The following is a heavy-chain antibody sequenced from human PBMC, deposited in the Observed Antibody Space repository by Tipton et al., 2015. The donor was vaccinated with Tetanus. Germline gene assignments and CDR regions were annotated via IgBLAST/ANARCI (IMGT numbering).Heavy chain of an antibody. V-gene: IGHV1-8*01. CDR3: ARRVYDSEETRIDY. J-gene: IGHJ4*02. CDR2: KNPNSGNT. CDR1: GYTFTSYD. D-gene: IGHD3-22*01. Sequence: QLVQSGAEVKKPGASVKVSCKASGYTFTSYDINWVRQATGQGLEWMGWKNPNSGNTGYAQKFQGRVTMTRNTSISTAYMELSSLRSEDTAVYYCARRVYDSEETRIDYWGQGTLVTVSS.